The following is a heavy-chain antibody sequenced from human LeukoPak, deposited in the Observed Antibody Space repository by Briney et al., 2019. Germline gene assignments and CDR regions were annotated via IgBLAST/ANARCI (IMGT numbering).Heavy chain of an antibody. D-gene: IGHD2-21*02. CDR2: INHSGST. Sequence: SETLSLTCAVYGGSFSGYYWSWIRQPPGKGLEWIGEINHSGSTNYNPSLKSRVTISVDTSKNQFSLKLSSVTAADTAAYYCARAVFFDCAFDIWGQGTMVTVSS. CDR3: ARAVFFDCAFDI. V-gene: IGHV4-34*01. CDR1: GGSFSGYY. J-gene: IGHJ3*02.